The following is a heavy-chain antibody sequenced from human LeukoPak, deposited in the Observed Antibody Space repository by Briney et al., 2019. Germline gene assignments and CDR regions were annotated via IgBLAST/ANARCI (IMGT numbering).Heavy chain of an antibody. CDR1: GFTYSSYA. Sequence: QPGGSLRLSCAASGFTYSSYAMSWVRQAPGKGLEWVSAISGSGGSTYYADSVKGRFTISRDNSKNSLYLQMNSLRAEDTAVYYCARVFLEPSFDYWGQGTLVTTSS. CDR2: ISGSGGST. D-gene: IGHD1-1*01. J-gene: IGHJ4*02. CDR3: ARVFLEPSFDY. V-gene: IGHV3-23*01.